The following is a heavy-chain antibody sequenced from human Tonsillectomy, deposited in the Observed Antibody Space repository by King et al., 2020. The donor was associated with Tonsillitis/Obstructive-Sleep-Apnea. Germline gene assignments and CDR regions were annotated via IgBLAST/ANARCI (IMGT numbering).Heavy chain of an antibody. J-gene: IGHJ5*02. Sequence: VQLQESGPGLVKPSETLSLTCTVSGGSISSYYWSWIRQPPGKGLEWIGYIYYSGSTNYNPSLKSRVTISVDTSKNQFSLKLSSVTAADTAVYYCARAVVDIFTVYAHNWFDPWGQGTLVTVSS. V-gene: IGHV4-59*01. CDR2: IYYSGST. D-gene: IGHD3-9*01. CDR1: GGSISSYY. CDR3: ARAVVDIFTVYAHNWFDP.